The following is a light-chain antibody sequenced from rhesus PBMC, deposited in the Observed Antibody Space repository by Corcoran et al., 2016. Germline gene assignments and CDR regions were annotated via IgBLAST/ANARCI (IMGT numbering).Light chain of an antibody. CDR3: HQYNSAPYS. V-gene: IGKV1-21*01. CDR2: KAS. Sequence: DIQMTQSPSSLSASVGDRVTITCRASQGISSWLAWYQQKPGKALKLLIYKASSLQSGVHSRFSGSGSGTDFTLTINSLQPEEFATYYCHQYNSAPYSFGQGTKVEIK. J-gene: IGKJ2*01. CDR1: QGISSW.